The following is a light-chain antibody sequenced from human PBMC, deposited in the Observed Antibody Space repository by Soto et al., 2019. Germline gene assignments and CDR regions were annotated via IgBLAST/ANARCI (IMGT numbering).Light chain of an antibody. V-gene: IGKV3-20*01. CDR2: GAS. CDR3: QQYGDSPYT. J-gene: IGKJ2*01. Sequence: EIVLTQSPGTLSLSPGERATLSCRASQSVGSYLAWYQQKPGQAPRLLIYGASSRATGIPDRISGSGSGTDFTLTISRLEPQDCAVYYCQQYGDSPYTFGQGTKLETK. CDR1: QSVGSY.